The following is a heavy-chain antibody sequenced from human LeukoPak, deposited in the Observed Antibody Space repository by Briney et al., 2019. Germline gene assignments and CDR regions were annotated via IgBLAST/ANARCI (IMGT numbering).Heavy chain of an antibody. V-gene: IGHV3-21*01. Sequence: GGSLRLSCAASGFTFSSYAMSWVRQAPGKGLEWVSSISSSSSYIYYADSLKGRFTISRDNAKDSLYLQMNSLRAEDTAVYYCARVPADYWGQGTLSPSPQ. J-gene: IGHJ4*02. CDR1: GFTFSSYA. CDR2: ISSSSSYI. CDR3: ARVPADY.